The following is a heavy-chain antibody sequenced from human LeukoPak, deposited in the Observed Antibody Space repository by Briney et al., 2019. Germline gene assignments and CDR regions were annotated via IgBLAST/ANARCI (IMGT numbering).Heavy chain of an antibody. V-gene: IGHV4-59*01. J-gene: IGHJ5*02. CDR3: ARGSSQYCSSTSCYTGGAWFDP. CDR1: GGSISSYY. Sequence: SETLSLTCTVSGGSISSYYWSWIRQPPGKGLEWIGYIYYSGSTNYNPSLKSRVTISVDTSKNQFSLKLSSVTAADTAVYYCARGSSQYCSSTSCYTGGAWFDPWGQGTLVTVSS. CDR2: IYYSGST. D-gene: IGHD2-2*02.